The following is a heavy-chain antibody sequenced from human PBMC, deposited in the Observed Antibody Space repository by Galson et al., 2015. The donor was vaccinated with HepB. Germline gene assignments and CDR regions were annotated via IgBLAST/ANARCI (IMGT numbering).Heavy chain of an antibody. CDR2: ISGRGGSS. Sequence: SLRLSCAASGFTFSGFAMNWVRQAPGKGLEWVSGISGRGGSSDYAHSVKGRFTISRDNSENTLYLQMNSLRAEDTAVYYCAKGLPSQLDNYFDYWGQGTLVTVSS. CDR1: GFTFSGFA. D-gene: IGHD2-21*02. J-gene: IGHJ4*02. CDR3: AKGLPSQLDNYFDY. V-gene: IGHV3-23*01.